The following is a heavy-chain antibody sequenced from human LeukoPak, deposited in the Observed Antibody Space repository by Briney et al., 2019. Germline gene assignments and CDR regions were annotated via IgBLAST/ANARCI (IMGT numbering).Heavy chain of an antibody. J-gene: IGHJ4*02. V-gene: IGHV1-18*01. CDR3: ARAGDYDILTGTDY. Sequence: ASVKVSCKASGYTFTSYGSSWVRQAPGQGLEWMGWISAYNGNTNYAQRLQGRVTMTTDTSTSTAYMGLRSLRSDDTAVYYCARAGDYDILTGTDYWGQGTLVTVSS. CDR2: ISAYNGNT. D-gene: IGHD3-9*01. CDR1: GYTFTSYG.